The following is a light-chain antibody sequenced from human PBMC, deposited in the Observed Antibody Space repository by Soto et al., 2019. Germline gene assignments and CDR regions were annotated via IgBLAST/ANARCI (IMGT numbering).Light chain of an antibody. CDR2: EVD. V-gene: IGLV2-8*01. CDR3: SSYAGNGNLHVI. Sequence: QSPLPQPPSPPGSLGQSAPISCFESTNFNYNYASWYQHHPGKAPKLMIYEVDKQPSGVTDRFSGSKSGNTVSLTVSGLQAEDEADYYCSSYAGNGNLHVIFGGGTKLTVL. CDR1: TNFNYNY. J-gene: IGLJ2*01.